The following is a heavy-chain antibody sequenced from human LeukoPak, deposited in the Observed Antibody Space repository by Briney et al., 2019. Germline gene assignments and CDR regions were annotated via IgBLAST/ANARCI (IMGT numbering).Heavy chain of an antibody. CDR3: ARGLWFGDENPPYFDY. CDR1: GGSISSYY. V-gene: IGHV4-59*01. Sequence: SETLSLTCTVSGGSISSYYWSWIRQTPGKGLEWIGYIYYSGSTNYNPSLKSRVTISVDTSKNQFSLKLSSVTAADTAVYYCARGLWFGDENPPYFDYWGQETLVTVSS. CDR2: IYYSGST. D-gene: IGHD3-10*01. J-gene: IGHJ4*02.